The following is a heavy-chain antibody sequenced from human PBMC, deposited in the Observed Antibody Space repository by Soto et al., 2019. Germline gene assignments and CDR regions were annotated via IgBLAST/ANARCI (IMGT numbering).Heavy chain of an antibody. CDR1: GFTFSNYA. D-gene: IGHD3-10*01. V-gene: IGHV3-23*01. Sequence: PGGSLRLSCVASGFTFSNYAMSWVRQAPGKGLEWVSGVSGSGGSTYYADSVKGRFTIFRDNSENTLYLQMISLRAEDTAVYYCAKEGSSFYFYYGMDVWGQGSTVTVSS. CDR2: VSGSGGST. J-gene: IGHJ6*02. CDR3: AKEGSSFYFYYGMDV.